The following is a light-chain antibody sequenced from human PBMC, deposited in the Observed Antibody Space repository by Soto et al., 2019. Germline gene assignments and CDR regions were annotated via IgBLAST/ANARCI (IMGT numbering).Light chain of an antibody. V-gene: IGKV3-20*01. CDR1: QSINSRY. CDR2: GAS. CDR3: QQFGSSPRFT. J-gene: IGKJ3*01. Sequence: EIVLTQSPGTLSLSPGERATLSCRASQSINSRYLAWYQQKPGQAPRLLIYGASSRATGIPDRFSGSGSGTDFTLTISSLEPDDFAAYYCQQFGSSPRFTFGPGTKVDIK.